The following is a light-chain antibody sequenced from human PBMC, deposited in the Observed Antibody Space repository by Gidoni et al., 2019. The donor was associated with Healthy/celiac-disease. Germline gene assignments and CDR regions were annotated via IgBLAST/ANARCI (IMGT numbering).Light chain of an antibody. J-gene: IGLJ1*01. CDR3: SSYTSSSILYV. CDR2: EVS. Sequence: QSALTQPASVSGSPGQSITISCTGTRSDVGGYNDVSWYQQHPGKAPKLMIYEVSNRPSGVSNRFSGSKSGNTASLTISGLQAEDEADYYCSSYTSSSILYVFGTGTKVTVL. V-gene: IGLV2-14*01. CDR1: RSDVGGYND.